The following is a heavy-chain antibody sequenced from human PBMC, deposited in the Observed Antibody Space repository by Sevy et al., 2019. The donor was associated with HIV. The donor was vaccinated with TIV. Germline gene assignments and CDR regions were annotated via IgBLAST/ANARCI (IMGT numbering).Heavy chain of an antibody. CDR2: ISGLSNYI. Sequence: GGSLRLSGTASGFTFSSYSFHWVRQAPGKGLGWVSSISGLSNYIYYSDSMKGRFTISRDNDKNSLYLHMSSVRADDTAVYYCARAGNWRYCDYWGQGTLVTVSS. CDR3: ARAGNWRYCDY. CDR1: GFTFSSYS. D-gene: IGHD1-1*01. J-gene: IGHJ4*02. V-gene: IGHV3-21*01.